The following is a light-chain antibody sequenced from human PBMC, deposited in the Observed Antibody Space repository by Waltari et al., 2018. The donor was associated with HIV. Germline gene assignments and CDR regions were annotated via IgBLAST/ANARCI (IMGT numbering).Light chain of an antibody. Sequence: ILLTQSPGTLSLAPGARVTLSCRASQTVDRNYLSWYQKKPGQGPRLLVLGASRRATGIPDRFSGSGSGTDFTLTISRLEPEDFAVYYCQQYDRSWVTFGGGTKVEIK. CDR1: QTVDRNY. V-gene: IGKV3-20*01. CDR3: QQYDRSWVT. CDR2: GAS. J-gene: IGKJ4*01.